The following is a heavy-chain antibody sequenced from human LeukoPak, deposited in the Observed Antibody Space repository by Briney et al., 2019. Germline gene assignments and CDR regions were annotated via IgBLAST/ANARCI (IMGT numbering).Heavy chain of an antibody. CDR2: IRPDGSDK. CDR3: EKHDSSSDY. J-gene: IGHJ4*02. CDR1: GFIFSTYG. Sequence: PGGSLRLSCAASGFIFSTYGMHWVRQAPGNGLEWVAFIRPDGSDKSYAGSVKGRFTISRDNSKNTLYLQMNTLRPDDTAVYYCEKHDSSSDYWGQGTLVTVSS. V-gene: IGHV3-30*02. D-gene: IGHD3-22*01.